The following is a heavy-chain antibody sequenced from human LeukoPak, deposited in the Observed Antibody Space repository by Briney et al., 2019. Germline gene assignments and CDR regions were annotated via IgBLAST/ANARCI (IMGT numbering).Heavy chain of an antibody. J-gene: IGHJ4*02. CDR1: GGSISSYY. D-gene: IGHD3-10*01. CDR3: ARDNPYGSGTDY. CDR2: IYFSGRT. Sequence: SETLSLTCTVSGGSISSYYWGWIRQPPGKGLEWIGSIYFSGRTYYNMSLKSRVTISIDTSKNQFSLKVNSVTAADTAVYYCARDNPYGSGTDYWGQGTLVTVSS. V-gene: IGHV4-39*07.